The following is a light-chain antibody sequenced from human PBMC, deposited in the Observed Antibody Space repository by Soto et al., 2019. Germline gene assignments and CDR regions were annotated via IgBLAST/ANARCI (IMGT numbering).Light chain of an antibody. CDR1: SSDVGSYNL. J-gene: IGLJ3*02. CDR3: CSYAGSTTGL. CDR2: EGT. Sequence: QSALTQPASVSGSPGQSITISCTGTSSDVGSYNLGSWYQQHPGKAPKLIIYEGTKRPSGVSNRFSGSKSGNTASLTISGLQAEDEADYFYCSYAGSTTGLFGGGTKLTVL. V-gene: IGLV2-23*01.